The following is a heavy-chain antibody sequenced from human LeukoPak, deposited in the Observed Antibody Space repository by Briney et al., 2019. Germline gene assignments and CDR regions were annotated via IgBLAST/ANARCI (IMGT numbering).Heavy chain of an antibody. V-gene: IGHV4-39*01. J-gene: IGHJ4*02. CDR2: IYYSGST. D-gene: IGHD6-13*01. CDR3: ARRVLSSSQFDY. CDR1: GGSISSSSYY. Sequence: SETLSLTCTVSGGSISSSSYYWGWIRQPPGKGLEWIGSIYYSGSTYYNPSLKSRVTISVDTSKNQFSLKLSSVTAADTAVYYRARRVLSSSQFDYWGQGTLVTVSS.